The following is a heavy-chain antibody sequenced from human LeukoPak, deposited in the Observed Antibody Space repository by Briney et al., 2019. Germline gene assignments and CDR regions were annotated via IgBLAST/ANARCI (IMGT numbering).Heavy chain of an antibody. D-gene: IGHD3-3*01. CDR2: ISAYNGNT. CDR3: ARDLVTIFGVVILGSNYYFDY. Sequence: ASVKVSCKASGYTFTSYGISWVRQAPGQGLGWMGWISAYNGNTNYAQKLQGRVTMTTDTSTSTAYMELRSLRSDDTAVYYCARDLVTIFGVVILGSNYYFDYWGQGTLVTVSS. V-gene: IGHV1-18*01. CDR1: GYTFTSYG. J-gene: IGHJ4*02.